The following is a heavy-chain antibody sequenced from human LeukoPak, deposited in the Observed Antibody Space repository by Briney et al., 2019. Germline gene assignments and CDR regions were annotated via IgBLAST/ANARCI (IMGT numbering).Heavy chain of an antibody. V-gene: IGHV4-59*11. CDR1: GGSISSHY. CDR2: IYYSGST. CDR3: AREIVVAPAAIPTRPGNWFDP. J-gene: IGHJ5*02. Sequence: RASETLSLTCTVSGGSISSHYWSWIRQPPGKGLEWIGYIYYSGSTNYNPSLKSRVTISVDTSKNQFSLKLSSVTAADTAVYYCAREIVVAPAAIPTRPGNWFDPWGQGTLVTVSS. D-gene: IGHD2-2*01.